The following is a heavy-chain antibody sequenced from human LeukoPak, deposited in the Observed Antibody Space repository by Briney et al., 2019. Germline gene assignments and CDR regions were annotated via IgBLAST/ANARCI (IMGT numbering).Heavy chain of an antibody. CDR1: GFTFSSYW. CDR3: ASLTYYYDSSGYYGRGMDV. V-gene: IGHV3-74*01. D-gene: IGHD3-22*01. J-gene: IGHJ6*02. Sequence: PGGSLRLSCAASGFTFSSYWMHWVRLAPGKGLVWDSRINSDGSSTFYVDSVKGRFTISRDNAENTLYLQMNSLRAEDTAVYYCASLTYYYDSSGYYGRGMDVWGLGTTVTVSS. CDR2: INSDGSST.